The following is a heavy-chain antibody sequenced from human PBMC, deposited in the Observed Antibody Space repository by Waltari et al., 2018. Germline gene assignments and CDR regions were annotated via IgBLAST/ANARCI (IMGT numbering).Heavy chain of an antibody. CDR3: ARDGLLMAWGDY. Sequence: EVQLVESGGGLVQPGGSLRLSCAASGFTFSSYSMNWVRQAPGKGLELVSYSRSRSSTIYYADSVKGRFTISRDNAKNSLYLQMNSLRAEDTAVYYCARDGLLMAWGDYWGQGTLVTVSS. CDR1: GFTFSSYS. D-gene: IGHD2-8*01. V-gene: IGHV3-48*04. J-gene: IGHJ4*02. CDR2: SRSRSSTI.